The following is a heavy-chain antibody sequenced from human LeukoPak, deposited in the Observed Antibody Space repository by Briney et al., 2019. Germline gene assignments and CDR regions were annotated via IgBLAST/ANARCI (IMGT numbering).Heavy chain of an antibody. CDR3: ARGYRTIFGAVNYYYYMDV. CDR2: IIPIFGTA. D-gene: IGHD3-3*01. Sequence: GASVKVSCKASGYTFTSYDINWVRQAPGQGLEWMGGIIPIFGTANYAQKFQGRVTITADESTSTAYMELSSLRSEDTAVYYCARGYRTIFGAVNYYYYMDVWGKGTTVTVSS. CDR1: GYTFTSYD. V-gene: IGHV1-69*13. J-gene: IGHJ6*03.